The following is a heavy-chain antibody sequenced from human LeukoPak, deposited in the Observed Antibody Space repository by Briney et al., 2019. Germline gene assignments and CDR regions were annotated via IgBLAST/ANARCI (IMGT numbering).Heavy chain of an antibody. D-gene: IGHD3-10*01. Sequence: ASVKVSCKASGGTFSSYAISWVRQAPGQGLEWMGRIIPILGIANYAQKFQGRVTITADKSTSTAYMELSSLRSEDTAVYYCASDAMVRGVSFDYWGQGTLVTVSS. J-gene: IGHJ4*02. CDR2: IIPILGIA. CDR3: ASDAMVRGVSFDY. CDR1: GGTFSSYA. V-gene: IGHV1-69*04.